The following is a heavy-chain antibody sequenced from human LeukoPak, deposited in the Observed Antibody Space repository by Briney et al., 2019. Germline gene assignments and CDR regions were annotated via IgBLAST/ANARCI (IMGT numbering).Heavy chain of an antibody. Sequence: PGGSLRLSCAASGFTFSNAWMSWVRQAPGKGLEWLSYISTSSTTIYYADSVKGRFTISRDNAKNSLYLQMNSLRAEDTAVYYCARDKYYYDSSGGGYYFDYWGQGTLVTVSS. D-gene: IGHD3-22*01. CDR3: ARDKYYYDSSGGGYYFDY. CDR2: ISTSSTTI. V-gene: IGHV3-48*01. CDR1: GFTFSNAW. J-gene: IGHJ4*02.